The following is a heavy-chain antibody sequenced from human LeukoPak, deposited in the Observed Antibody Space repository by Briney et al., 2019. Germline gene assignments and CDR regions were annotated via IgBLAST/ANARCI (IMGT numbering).Heavy chain of an antibody. CDR3: AREAAGSSADAFDI. D-gene: IGHD3-10*01. V-gene: IGHV3-7*01. CDR1: GFTFSSYW. CDR2: IKQDGSEK. J-gene: IGHJ3*02. Sequence: GGSLRLSCAASGFTFSSYWMSWVRQAPGKGLEWVANIKQDGSEKYYVDSVKGRFTISRDNAKNTVYLQMNSLRAEDTAVYYCAREAAGSSADAFDIWGQGTMVTVSS.